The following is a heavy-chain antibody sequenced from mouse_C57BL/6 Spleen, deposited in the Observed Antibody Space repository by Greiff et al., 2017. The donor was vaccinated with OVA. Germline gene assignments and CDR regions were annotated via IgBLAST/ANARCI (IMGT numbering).Heavy chain of an antibody. V-gene: IGHV1-55*01. Sequence: QVQLQQPGAELVKPGASVKMSCKASGYTFTSYWITWVKQRPGQGLEWIGDIYPGSGSTNYNEKFKSKATLTVDTSSSTAYMQLSSLTSEDSAVYYCARDYYGSGYYAMDYWGQGTSVTVSS. CDR1: GYTFTSYW. CDR3: ARDYYGSGYYAMDY. D-gene: IGHD1-1*01. J-gene: IGHJ4*01. CDR2: IYPGSGST.